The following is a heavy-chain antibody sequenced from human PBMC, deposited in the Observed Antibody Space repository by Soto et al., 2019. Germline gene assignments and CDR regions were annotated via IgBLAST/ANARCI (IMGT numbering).Heavy chain of an antibody. Sequence: SLRLSCAASGFTFDDYAMHWVRQAPGKGLEWVSGISWNSGSIGYADSVKGRFTISRDNAKSSLYQQMNSLRAEDTALYYCAKDIRYAAPTYSSHTEAFDIWGQGTMVTVSS. D-gene: IGHD6-13*01. J-gene: IGHJ3*02. CDR1: GFTFDDYA. CDR2: ISWNSGSI. V-gene: IGHV3-9*01. CDR3: AKDIRYAAPTYSSHTEAFDI.